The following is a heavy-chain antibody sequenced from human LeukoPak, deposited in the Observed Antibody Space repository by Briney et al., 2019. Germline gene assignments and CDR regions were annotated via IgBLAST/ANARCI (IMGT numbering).Heavy chain of an antibody. CDR1: GFTFSSYA. CDR3: VISSSGWYVLHI. CDR2: IIGSSDST. D-gene: IGHD6-19*01. Sequence: GGSLRLSCADSGFTFSSYAMIWVRQAPGKGLEWVSAIIGSSDSTKYADSVKGRFTISRDNSKNTLYLQLNSLRAEDTAVYYCVISSSGWYVLHIWGQGTMVTVSS. V-gene: IGHV3-23*01. J-gene: IGHJ3*02.